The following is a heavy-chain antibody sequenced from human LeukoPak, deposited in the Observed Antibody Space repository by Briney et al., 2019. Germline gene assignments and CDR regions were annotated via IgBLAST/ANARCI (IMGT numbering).Heavy chain of an antibody. V-gene: IGHV1-18*01. CDR3: ARAPYYYDNTGYYAFDI. J-gene: IGHJ3*02. CDR1: GYIFTNYG. D-gene: IGHD3-22*01. CDR2: ISAYNGNT. Sequence: ASVKVSCKASGYIFTNYGISWVRQAPGQGLEGMGWISAYNGNTNYAQKLQGRVTMTTDTSTSTAYMELRSLRSDDTAVYYCARAPYYYDNTGYYAFDIWGQGTMVTVSS.